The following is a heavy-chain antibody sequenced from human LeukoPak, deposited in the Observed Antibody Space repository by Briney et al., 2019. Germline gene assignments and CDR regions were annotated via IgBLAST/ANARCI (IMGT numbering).Heavy chain of an antibody. Sequence: SETLSLTCTVSGGSLSSSSYYWGWIRQPPGKGLEWIGSIYYSGSTYYNPSLKSRLTISVDTSKKQFSLKLSSVTAADTAVYYCASVRGYSSGWYASGFDPWGQGTLVTVSS. V-gene: IGHV4-39*07. D-gene: IGHD6-19*01. CDR2: IYYSGST. CDR1: GGSLSSSSYY. J-gene: IGHJ5*02. CDR3: ASVRGYSSGWYASGFDP.